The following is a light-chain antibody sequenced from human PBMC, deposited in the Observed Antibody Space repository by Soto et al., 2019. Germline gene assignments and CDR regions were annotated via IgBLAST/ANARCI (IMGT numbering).Light chain of an antibody. CDR1: QSVNRN. CDR3: QQYGSSGT. J-gene: IGKJ1*01. V-gene: IGKV3-20*01. CDR2: GAS. Sequence: VMTQSPATLSVSPGERATLSCRASQSVNRNLAWYQQKPGQAPRLLIYGASNRATGIPDRFSGSGSGTDFTLTISRLEPEDFAVYYCQQYGSSGTFGQGTKVDIK.